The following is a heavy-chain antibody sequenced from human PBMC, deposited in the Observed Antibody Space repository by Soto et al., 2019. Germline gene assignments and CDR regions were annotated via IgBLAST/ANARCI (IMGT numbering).Heavy chain of an antibody. Sequence: QVQLVESGGGLVKPGGSLRLSCAASGFTFSDYYMSWIRQAPGKGLEWVSYISSSGSTIYYADSVKGRITISRDNAKNSLDLQMNSLRAEDTAVYYCASRTRTLKYFDYWGQGTLVTVSS. J-gene: IGHJ4*02. CDR3: ASRTRTLKYFDY. CDR2: ISSSGSTI. V-gene: IGHV3-11*01. D-gene: IGHD1-7*01. CDR1: GFTFSDYY.